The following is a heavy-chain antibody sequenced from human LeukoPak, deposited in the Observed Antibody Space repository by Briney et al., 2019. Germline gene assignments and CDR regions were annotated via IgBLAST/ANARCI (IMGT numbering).Heavy chain of an antibody. D-gene: IGHD6-19*01. J-gene: IGHJ3*01. CDR3: ARESSSAAAFDV. Sequence: SETLSLTCTVPGGSITNYYWTWIRQPPGKGLEWSGYISYRGNTNYNPSLKSRVTISVDGSKNQFALNMSSVTAADTAVYYCARESSSAAAFDVWGQGTMVTVSS. V-gene: IGHV4-59*01. CDR2: ISYRGNT. CDR1: GGSITNYY.